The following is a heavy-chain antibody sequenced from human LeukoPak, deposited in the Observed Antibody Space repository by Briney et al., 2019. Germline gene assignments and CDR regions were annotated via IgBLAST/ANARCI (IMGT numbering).Heavy chain of an antibody. CDR1: GYTFTSYD. J-gene: IGHJ4*02. CDR3: ARAHPTFTFGGVIALFDY. CDR2: MNPNSGNT. V-gene: IGHV1-8*01. Sequence: ASVKVSCKASGYTFTSYDINWVRQATGQGLEWMGWMNPNSGNTGYAQKFQGRVTMTRNTSISTAYMELSRLRSDDTAVYYCARAHPTFTFGGVIALFDYWGQGTLVTVSS. D-gene: IGHD3-16*02.